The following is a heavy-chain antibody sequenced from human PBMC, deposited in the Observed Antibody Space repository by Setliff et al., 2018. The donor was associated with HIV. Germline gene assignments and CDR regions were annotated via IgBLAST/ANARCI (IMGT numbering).Heavy chain of an antibody. CDR3: ATTSRSASHDY. V-gene: IGHV3-7*03. J-gene: IGHJ4*02. Sequence: GSLRLSCAASGFTLSSAWMSWVRQAPGKGLEWVANIRQDGSEKQYVDSVKGRFTISRDNAKNSLYLQMNSLRAEDTAVYYCATTSRSASHDYWGQGTLVTVSS. CDR1: GFTLSSAW. CDR2: IRQDGSEK.